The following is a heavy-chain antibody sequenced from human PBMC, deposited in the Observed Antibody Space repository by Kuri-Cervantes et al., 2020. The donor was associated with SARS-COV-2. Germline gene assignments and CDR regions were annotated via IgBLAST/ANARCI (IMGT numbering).Heavy chain of an antibody. CDR3: ARGPESGYCSSTSCYLDY. Sequence: GESLKISCAASGFTFSDYYMSWIRQAPGKGLEWVSYISSSGSTIYYADSVKGRFTISRDNAKNSLYLQMNSLRAEDTAVYYCARGPESGYCSSTSCYLDYWGQGTLVTVSS. V-gene: IGHV3-11*04. J-gene: IGHJ4*02. CDR2: ISSSGSTI. CDR1: GFTFSDYY. D-gene: IGHD2-2*03.